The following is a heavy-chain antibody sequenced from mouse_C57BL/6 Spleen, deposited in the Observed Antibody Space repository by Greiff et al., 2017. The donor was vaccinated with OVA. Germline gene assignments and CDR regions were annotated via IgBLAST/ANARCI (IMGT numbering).Heavy chain of an antibody. CDR3: ARRGYDYEAYCDV. V-gene: IGHV1-85*01. J-gene: IGHJ1*03. CDR2: IYPRDGST. D-gene: IGHD2-4*01. Sequence: QVQLQQSGPELVKPGASVKLSCKASGYTFTSYDINWVKQRPGQGLEWIGWIYPRDGSTKYNEKFKGKATLTVDPSSSTAYMELHSLTSEDSAVYVGARRGYDYEAYCDVWGTGTTVTVSS. CDR1: GYTFTSYD.